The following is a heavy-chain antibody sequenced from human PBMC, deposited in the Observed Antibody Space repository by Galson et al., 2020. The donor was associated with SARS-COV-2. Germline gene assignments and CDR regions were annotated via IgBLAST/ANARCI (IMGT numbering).Heavy chain of an antibody. V-gene: IGHV3-7*01. Sequence: GESLKISCAASKFTFSRYWMSWVRQTPEKGLEWVGQISQDGSERYYGDSMKGRVSISRDNAKNSLYLQMNSLRAEDTATYYCARDVQRGNFDLWGRGTPVTVSS. J-gene: IGHJ4*02. D-gene: IGHD3-10*01. CDR1: KFTFSRYW. CDR2: ISQDGSER. CDR3: ARDVQRGNFDL.